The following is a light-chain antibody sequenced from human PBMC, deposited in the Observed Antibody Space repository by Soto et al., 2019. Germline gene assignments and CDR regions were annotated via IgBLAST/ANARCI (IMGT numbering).Light chain of an antibody. CDR3: QQYNSFSRT. V-gene: IGKV1-5*01. Sequence: DIQMTQSPSTLSASVGARVSITCRASQSISNWLAWYQQKPGKAPKLRIYDASSLESGVPSRFSGSRSGTEFTLTISSLQPADFATYYCQQYNSFSRTFGQGTKVDIK. J-gene: IGKJ1*01. CDR2: DAS. CDR1: QSISNW.